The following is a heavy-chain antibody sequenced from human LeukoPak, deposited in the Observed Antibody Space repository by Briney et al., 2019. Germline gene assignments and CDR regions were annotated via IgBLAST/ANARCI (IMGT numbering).Heavy chain of an antibody. J-gene: IGHJ4*02. CDR1: GFTFSSYS. CDR2: IWYDGSNK. V-gene: IGHV3-33*06. Sequence: PGGSLRLSCAASGFTFSSYSMNWVRQAPGKGLEWVAVIWYDGSNKYYADSVKGRFTISRDNSKNTLYLQMNSLRAEDTAVYYCAKEDYDSSGYFDYFDYWGQGTLVTVSS. D-gene: IGHD3-22*01. CDR3: AKEDYDSSGYFDYFDY.